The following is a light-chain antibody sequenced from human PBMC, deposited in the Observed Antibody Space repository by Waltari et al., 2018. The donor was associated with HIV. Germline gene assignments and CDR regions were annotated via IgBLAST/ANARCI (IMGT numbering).Light chain of an antibody. Sequence: QSALTQPASVSGSLGQSITISCTGTSSAVGAYTSVPWYQQRPGKVPKLLIYEVNSRPSGIDNRFSGSKSGNTASLTISGLQVEDEADYYCSSFTGSNTYVFGSGTKVTVL. CDR2: EVN. CDR3: SSFTGSNTYV. V-gene: IGLV2-14*01. J-gene: IGLJ1*01. CDR1: SSAVGAYTS.